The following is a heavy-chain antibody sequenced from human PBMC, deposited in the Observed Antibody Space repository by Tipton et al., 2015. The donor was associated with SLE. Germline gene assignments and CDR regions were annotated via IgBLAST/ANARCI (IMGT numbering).Heavy chain of an antibody. CDR3: ARDGSGAGRYDNGDYVFDY. Sequence: GSLRLSCTLSGGSFNDYYWTWLRQTPGTGLEWIGYVYHSGSTNYNPSLKSRVTISIDTSNHQFSLKLTSVTAADTAVYYCARDGSGAGRYDNGDYVFDYWGHGVLVTVSS. CDR2: VYHSGST. D-gene: IGHD4-17*01. CDR1: GGSFNDYY. V-gene: IGHV4-59*13. J-gene: IGHJ4*01.